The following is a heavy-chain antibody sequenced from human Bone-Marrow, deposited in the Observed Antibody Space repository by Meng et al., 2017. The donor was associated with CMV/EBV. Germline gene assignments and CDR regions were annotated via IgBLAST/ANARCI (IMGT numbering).Heavy chain of an antibody. D-gene: IGHD1-7*01. CDR3: ARDRGNWNYDP. CDR2: MNPNSGGT. Sequence: ASVKVSCKASGYTFSSYDINWVRQATGQGLEWMGWMNPNSGGTNYAQKFQGRITMTRDTSICTAYMELSRLRSDDTAVYYCARDRGNWNYDPWGQGTLVTVSS. CDR1: GYTFSSYD. V-gene: IGHV1-2*02. J-gene: IGHJ5*02.